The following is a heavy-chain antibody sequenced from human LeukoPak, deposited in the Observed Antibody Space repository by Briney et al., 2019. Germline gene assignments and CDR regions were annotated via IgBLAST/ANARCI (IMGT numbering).Heavy chain of an antibody. D-gene: IGHD4-23*01. V-gene: IGHV4-4*07. CDR1: GGSISSYY. CDR2: IYTGGTT. Sequence: SETLSLTCTVSGGSISSYYWSWIRQPAGKGLEWIGRIYTGGTTNYNPSLKSRVTISFDTSKNQFSLRLSSVTAADTAVYYCARDPNSALWGQGTLVTVSS. CDR3: ARDPNSAL. J-gene: IGHJ4*02.